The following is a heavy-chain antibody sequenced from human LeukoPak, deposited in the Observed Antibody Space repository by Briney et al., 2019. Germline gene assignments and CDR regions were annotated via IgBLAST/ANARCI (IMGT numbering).Heavy chain of an antibody. CDR2: IYHSGST. J-gene: IGHJ5*02. CDR3: ARSKAHLSTSWYGTWFDP. V-gene: IGHV4-38-2*02. Sequence: SSETLSLTCTVSGYSISSGYYWGWIRQPPGKGLEWIGSIYHSGSTYYNPSLKSRVTISVDTSKNQFSLKLSSVTAADTAVYYCARSKAHLSTSWYGTWFDPWGQGTLVTVSS. CDR1: GYSISSGYY. D-gene: IGHD2-2*01.